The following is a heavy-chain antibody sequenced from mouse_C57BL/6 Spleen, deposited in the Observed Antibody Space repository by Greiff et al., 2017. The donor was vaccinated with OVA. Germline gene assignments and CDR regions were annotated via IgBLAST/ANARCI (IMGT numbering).Heavy chain of an antibody. V-gene: IGHV7-3*01. J-gene: IGHJ4*01. D-gene: IGHD2-4*01. CDR1: GFTFTDYY. CDR3: VRCHDYDYYYAMDY. CDR2: IRNKANGYTT. Sequence: EVKLVESGGGLVQPGGSLSLSCAASGFTFTDYYMSWVRQPPGKALEWLGFIRNKANGYTTEYSASVKGRFTISRENPQSIIYLQMNALRAEDSATYYCVRCHDYDYYYAMDYWGQGTSVTVSS.